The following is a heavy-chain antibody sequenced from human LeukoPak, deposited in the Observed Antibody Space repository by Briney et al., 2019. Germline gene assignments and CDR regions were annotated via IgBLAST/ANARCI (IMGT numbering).Heavy chain of an antibody. D-gene: IGHD2-21*01. J-gene: IGHJ4*02. CDR3: ARDDCGDTCYPGGY. CDR2: INAGNGDT. CDR1: GYTFTKHV. Sequence: GASVKVSCKASGYTFTKHVVHWVRQAPGQRPEWMGWINAGNGDTKYSQNFQDRVTITRDTSANTAYMELSSLTSEDTALYYCARDDCGDTCYPGGYWGQGTLVTVSS. V-gene: IGHV1-3*01.